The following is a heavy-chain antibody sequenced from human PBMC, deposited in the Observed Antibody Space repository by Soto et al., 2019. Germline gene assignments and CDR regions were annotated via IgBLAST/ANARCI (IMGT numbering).Heavy chain of an antibody. CDR1: GFTFDDHN. CDR2: ISWDGDTT. V-gene: IGHV3-43*01. Sequence: EVYLVESGGDVVQPGGSLRLSCAASGFTFDDHNIHWVRQAPGKGLHWVCLISWDGDTTYYTDSVKGRFTVSRDNSKNSVYLQMDALTPEDTAFYYCASSQGDYWGQGTLVTVSS. CDR3: ASSQGDY. J-gene: IGHJ4*02.